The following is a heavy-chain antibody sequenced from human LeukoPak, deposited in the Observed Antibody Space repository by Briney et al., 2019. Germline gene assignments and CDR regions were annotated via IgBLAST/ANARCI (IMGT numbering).Heavy chain of an antibody. J-gene: IGHJ4*02. CDR3: ARFQDDYGDFRFDY. CDR1: GYTFTRYS. Sequence: ASVKVSCKASGYTFTRYSIHWVRHAPGHALEWMGVISPRGGSTNYAQKFQGRVTMTRDTSTSTVYMELSSLRSEDTAVYYCARFQDDYGDFRFDYWGQGALVTVSS. D-gene: IGHD4-17*01. V-gene: IGHV1-46*03. CDR2: ISPRGGST.